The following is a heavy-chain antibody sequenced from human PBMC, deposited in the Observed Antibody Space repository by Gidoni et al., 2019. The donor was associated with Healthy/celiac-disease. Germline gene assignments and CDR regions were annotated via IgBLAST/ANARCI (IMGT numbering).Heavy chain of an antibody. J-gene: IGHJ5*02. CDR3: ARAHPDCSGGSCTNWFDP. V-gene: IGHV1-8*01. CDR2: MNPNSGNT. CDR1: GYTFTSYD. D-gene: IGHD2-15*01. Sequence: QVQLAQSGAEGKKPAASVKASSKASGYTFTSYDINWVRQATGQGLEWMGWMNPNSGNTGYAQKFQGRVTMTRNTSIGTAYMELSSLRSEDTAVYYCARAHPDCSGGSCTNWFDPWGQGTLVTVSS.